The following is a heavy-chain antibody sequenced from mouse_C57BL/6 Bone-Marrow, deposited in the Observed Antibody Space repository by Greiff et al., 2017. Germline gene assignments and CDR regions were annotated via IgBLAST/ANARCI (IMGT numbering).Heavy chain of an antibody. CDR3: TTTTVVDVDY. V-gene: IGHV14-4*01. J-gene: IGHJ4*01. D-gene: IGHD1-1*01. CDR1: GFNIKDDY. Sequence: VQLQQSGAELVRPGASVKLSCTASGFNIKDDYMHWVKQRPEQGLEWIGWIDPENGDTEYASKFQGKATITADTSSNTAYLQLSSLTSEDTAVYYCTTTTVVDVDYWGQGTSVTVSS. CDR2: IDPENGDT.